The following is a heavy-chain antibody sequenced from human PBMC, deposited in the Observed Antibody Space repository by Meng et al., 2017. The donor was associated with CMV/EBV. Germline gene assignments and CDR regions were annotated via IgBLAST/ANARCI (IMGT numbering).Heavy chain of an antibody. V-gene: IGHV5-51*01. D-gene: IGHD3-3*01. J-gene: IGHJ6*02. Sequence: GGSLRLSCQGSGYSFIIYWIVWARQMPGKGLEWMGIIYPGDSETRYSPSFQGQVTISADKSISTAYLQWSSLKASDTAMYYCARHSTYYDFWSGYYTTDHYYYYGMDVWGQGTTVTVSS. CDR2: IYPGDSET. CDR1: GYSFIIYW. CDR3: ARHSTYYDFWSGYYTTDHYYYYGMDV.